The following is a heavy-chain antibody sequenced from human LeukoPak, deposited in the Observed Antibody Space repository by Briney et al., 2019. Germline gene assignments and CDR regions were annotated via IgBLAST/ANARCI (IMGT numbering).Heavy chain of an antibody. CDR1: GFTFSSYA. CDR3: ARVFEYSSSRYGHYFDY. CDR2: ISYDGSNK. Sequence: GGSLRLSCSASGFTFSSYAMHWVRQAPGKGLEWVAVISYDGSNKYYADSVKGRFTISRDNSKNTLYLQMNSLRAEDTAVYYCARVFEYSSSRYGHYFDYWGQGTLVTVSS. J-gene: IGHJ4*02. D-gene: IGHD6-13*01. V-gene: IGHV3-30*04.